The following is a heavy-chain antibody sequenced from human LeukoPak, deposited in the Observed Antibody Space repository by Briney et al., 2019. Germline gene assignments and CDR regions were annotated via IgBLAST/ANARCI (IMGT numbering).Heavy chain of an antibody. CDR2: IIPIFGTA. CDR3: ARDSGTTRAFDI. J-gene: IGHJ3*02. D-gene: IGHD1-1*01. CDR1: GGTFSSYA. Sequence: SVKVSCKASGGTFSSYAIIWVRQAPGQGLEWMGGIIPIFGTANYAQKFQGRVTITTDESTSTAYMELSSLRSEDTAVYYCARDSGTTRAFDIWGQGTMVTVSS. V-gene: IGHV1-69*05.